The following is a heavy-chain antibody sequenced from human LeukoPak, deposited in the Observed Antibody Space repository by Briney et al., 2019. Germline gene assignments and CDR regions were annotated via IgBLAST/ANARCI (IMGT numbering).Heavy chain of an antibody. CDR3: VRWRVAGMGNWFDP. CDR2: IYTSGST. J-gene: IGHJ5*02. V-gene: IGHV4-4*07. Sequence: PSETLSLTCTVSGGSISSYYWSWIRQPAGKGLEWIGRIYTSGSTNYNPSLKSRVTMSVDTSKNQFSLKLSSVTAADTAVYYCVRWRVAGMGNWFDPWGQGTLVTVSS. CDR1: GGSISSYY. D-gene: IGHD2-15*01.